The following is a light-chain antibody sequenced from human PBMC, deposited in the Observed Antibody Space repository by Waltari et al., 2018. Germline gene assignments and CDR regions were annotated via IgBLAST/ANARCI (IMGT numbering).Light chain of an antibody. J-gene: IGKJ1*01. CDR3: QQYGTSPWT. CDR2: GSS. Sequence: EMVLTQSPVTLSLSPGESATLSCRASQSVRSGHLAWFQQKPGQAPRLLIYGSSNRATDIPDRFTGSGSGADFALTIGRLEPEDFAVYYCQQYGTSPWTFGQGTNVEI. V-gene: IGKV3-20*01. CDR1: QSVRSGH.